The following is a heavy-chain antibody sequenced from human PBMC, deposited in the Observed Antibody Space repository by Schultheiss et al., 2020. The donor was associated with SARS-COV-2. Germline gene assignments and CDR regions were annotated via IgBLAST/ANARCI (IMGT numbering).Heavy chain of an antibody. Sequence: SETLSLTCAVYGESFNGFSWTWIRQSPGKGLEWIGEINRGGSTTYNPSLKSRVTISVDTSNNQFSLKLSSVTAADTAVYYCARDLRGSSSMDVWGQGTTVTVSS. CDR1: GESFNGFS. J-gene: IGHJ6*02. CDR3: ARDLRGSSSMDV. CDR2: INRGGST. V-gene: IGHV4-34*01. D-gene: IGHD6-6*01.